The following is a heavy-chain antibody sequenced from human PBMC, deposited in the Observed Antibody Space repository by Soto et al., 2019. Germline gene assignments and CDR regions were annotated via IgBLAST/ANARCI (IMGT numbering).Heavy chain of an antibody. CDR1: GYTLTELS. Sequence: ASVKVSCKVSGYTLTELSMHWVRQAPGKGLEWMGGFDPEDGETIYAQKFQGRVTITADKSTGTAYMELSSLRSEDTAVYYCASTLRAIAAAGGGGAFDIWGQGTMVTVSS. D-gene: IGHD6-13*01. CDR2: FDPEDGET. J-gene: IGHJ3*02. V-gene: IGHV1-24*01. CDR3: ASTLRAIAAAGGGGAFDI.